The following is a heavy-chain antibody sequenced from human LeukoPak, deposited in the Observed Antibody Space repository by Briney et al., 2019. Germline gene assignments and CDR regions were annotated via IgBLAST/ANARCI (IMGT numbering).Heavy chain of an antibody. V-gene: IGHV3-30*03. D-gene: IGHD3-9*01. Sequence: PGGSLRLSCAASGFTFSSSWMHWVRQAPGEGLEWVAVISFDGSNKYYGDSLKGRFTISRDNSKNTLYLQMNSLRGEDMAIYYCARDFGWLSGFDYWGQGTLVTVSS. J-gene: IGHJ4*02. CDR1: GFTFSSSW. CDR3: ARDFGWLSGFDY. CDR2: ISFDGSNK.